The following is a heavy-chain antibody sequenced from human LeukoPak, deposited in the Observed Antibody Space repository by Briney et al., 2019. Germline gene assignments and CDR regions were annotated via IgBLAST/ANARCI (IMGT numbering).Heavy chain of an antibody. CDR1: GFTFSSYW. Sequence: GGSLRLSCAASGFTFSSYWMSWVRQAPGKGLEWVANMNQDGSEKYYVDSVKGRFTISRDNAKNSLYLQMNNLRAEDTAVYYCARDSYGSGSYYRIDYWGQGTLVTVSS. J-gene: IGHJ4*02. V-gene: IGHV3-7*01. CDR2: MNQDGSEK. CDR3: ARDSYGSGSYYRIDY. D-gene: IGHD3-10*01.